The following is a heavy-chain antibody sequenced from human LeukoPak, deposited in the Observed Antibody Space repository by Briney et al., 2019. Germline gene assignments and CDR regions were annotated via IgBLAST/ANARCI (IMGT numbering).Heavy chain of an antibody. Sequence: GGSLILSCAASGFSFAYYAMHWVRQAPGKGLEWVSLITANGGSTYYADSVKGRFTISRDNSKNSLSLQMNSLRTEDTALYYCAKDIEAGTAGFSFDYWGQGTLVAVSS. D-gene: IGHD2-21*02. CDR2: ITANGGST. J-gene: IGHJ4*02. V-gene: IGHV3-43*02. CDR1: GFSFAYYA. CDR3: AKDIEAGTAGFSFDY.